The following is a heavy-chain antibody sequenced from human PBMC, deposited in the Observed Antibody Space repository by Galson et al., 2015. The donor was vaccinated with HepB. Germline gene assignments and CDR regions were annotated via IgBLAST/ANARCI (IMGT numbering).Heavy chain of an antibody. CDR3: AREETLARGIDY. CDR2: ISTYDGNT. V-gene: IGHV1-18*04. Sequence: SVKVSCKASGYTFICYGISWVRQAPGQGLEYMGWISTYDGNTKFPQKVQGRLTMTTDTATSTAYMDLRSLRSDDTAVYYCAREETLARGIDYWGQGTLVTVSS. J-gene: IGHJ4*02. CDR1: GYTFICYG. D-gene: IGHD3-10*01.